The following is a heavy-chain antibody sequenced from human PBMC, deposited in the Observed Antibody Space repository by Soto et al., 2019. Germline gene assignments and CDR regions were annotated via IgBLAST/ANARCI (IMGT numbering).Heavy chain of an antibody. D-gene: IGHD2-2*01. CDR3: AKDCDFVVVPAATGDGMGV. CDR1: GFTFSSYA. Sequence: EVQLLESGGGLVQPGGSLRLSCAASGFTFSSYAMSWVRQAPGKGLEWVSAISGSGASTYYANSVKGRFTISRDNSKSTLYLQMNSMRVEDTAIYYRAKDCDFVVVPAATGDGMGVWCQGTTVTVSS. CDR2: ISGSGAST. J-gene: IGHJ6*02. V-gene: IGHV3-23*01.